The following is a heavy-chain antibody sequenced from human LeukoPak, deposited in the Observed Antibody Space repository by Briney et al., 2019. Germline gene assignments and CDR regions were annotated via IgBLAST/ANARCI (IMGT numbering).Heavy chain of an antibody. Sequence: APVKDSFQACGYSFFMYGIHWARQAPGQGLEYLGWIRASDSTTNYAQKVQDRVTMTTDTSTSTAYLELRSLRSEDTAVYYCARCGAAVTTHFSHWGQGTLVTVSS. CDR1: GYSFFMYG. V-gene: IGHV1-18*01. J-gene: IGHJ4*02. CDR3: ARCGAAVTTHFSH. D-gene: IGHD4-17*01. CDR2: IRASDSTT.